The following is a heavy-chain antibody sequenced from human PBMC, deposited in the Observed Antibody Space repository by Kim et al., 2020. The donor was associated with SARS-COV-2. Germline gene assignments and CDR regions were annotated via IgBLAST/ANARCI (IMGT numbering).Heavy chain of an antibody. D-gene: IGHD5-18*01. J-gene: IGHJ4*02. V-gene: IGHV3-30*01. Sequence: YYADSVKGRFTISRDNSKNTLYLQMNSLRAGDTAVYYCAGDTTAMVYFDYWGQGTLVTVSS. CDR3: AGDTTAMVYFDY.